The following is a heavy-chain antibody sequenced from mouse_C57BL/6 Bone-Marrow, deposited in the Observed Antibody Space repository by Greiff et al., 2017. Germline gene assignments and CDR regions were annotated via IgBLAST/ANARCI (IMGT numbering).Heavy chain of an antibody. CDR2: ISNGGGST. Sequence: DVQLVESGGGLVQPGGSLKLSCAASGFTFSDYYMYWVRQTPEKRLELVAYISNGGGSTYYPDTVKGRFTISRDNAKNTLYLQMNRLKSEDTAMYYCARHGGYFDVWGTGTTVTVSS. V-gene: IGHV5-12*01. CDR3: ARHGGYFDV. CDR1: GFTFSDYY. J-gene: IGHJ1*03.